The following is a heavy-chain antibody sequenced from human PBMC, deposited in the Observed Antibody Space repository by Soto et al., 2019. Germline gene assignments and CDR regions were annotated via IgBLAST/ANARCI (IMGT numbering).Heavy chain of an antibody. Sequence: QEELVQSGAEVKTPGSSVNVACKASGGTFASYSITWVRQAPGQRLEWMGEIIPLLKTVNYAQKFQGRVTITGDRSTSTGYMALSRLRSDDTAVYYCARDPVDRCGYMDVWGHGTTVTVS. CDR1: GGTFASYS. CDR3: ARDPVDRCGYMDV. D-gene: IGHD6-25*01. CDR2: IIPLLKTV. V-gene: IGHV1-69*06. J-gene: IGHJ6*02.